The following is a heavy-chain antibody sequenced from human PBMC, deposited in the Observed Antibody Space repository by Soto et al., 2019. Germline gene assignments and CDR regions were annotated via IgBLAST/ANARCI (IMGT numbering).Heavy chain of an antibody. CDR1: GGSISSGDYY. Sequence: SETLSLTCTVSGGSISSGDYYWSWIRQPPGKGLEWIGYIYYSGSTYYNPSLKSRVTISVDTSKNQFSLKLSSVTAADTAVYYCASDSPGYSNNGYYGMDVWGQGTTVTVSS. J-gene: IGHJ6*02. CDR2: IYYSGST. D-gene: IGHD4-4*01. CDR3: ASDSPGYSNNGYYGMDV. V-gene: IGHV4-30-4*01.